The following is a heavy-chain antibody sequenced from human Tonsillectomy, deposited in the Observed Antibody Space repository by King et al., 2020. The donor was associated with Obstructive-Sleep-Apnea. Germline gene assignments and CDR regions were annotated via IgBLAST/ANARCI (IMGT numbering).Heavy chain of an antibody. CDR1: GFTFSGYA. CDR2: ISGSGGSA. V-gene: IGHV3-23*04. D-gene: IGHD1-26*01. CDR3: AKPENFWWELPYFDY. J-gene: IGHJ4*02. Sequence: DVQLVESGGGLVHPGGSLRLSCSASGFTFSGYAMSGVRQAPGKGLYWCSAISGSGGSAYYADSVKGRFTISRDNSKKTLYLQMNSLRAEDTAVYYCAKPENFWWELPYFDYWGQGTLVTVSS.